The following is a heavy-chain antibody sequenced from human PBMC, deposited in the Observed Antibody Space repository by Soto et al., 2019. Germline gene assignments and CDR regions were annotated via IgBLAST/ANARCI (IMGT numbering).Heavy chain of an antibody. CDR1: GYTFTSYG. J-gene: IGHJ4*02. CDR2: ISAYNGNT. V-gene: IGHV1-18*01. CDR3: ARDKGFTNFDY. Sequence: GASVKVSCKASGYTFTSYGFSWVRQAPGQGPEWMGWISAYNGNTNYAQKLQGRDTMTTDTSTSTAYMELRSLRSDDTAVYYCARDKGFTNFDYWGQGTLVTVSS.